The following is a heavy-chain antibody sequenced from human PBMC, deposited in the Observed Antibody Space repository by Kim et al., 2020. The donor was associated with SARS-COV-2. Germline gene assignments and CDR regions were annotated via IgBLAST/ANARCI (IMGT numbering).Heavy chain of an antibody. V-gene: IGHV4-31*03. D-gene: IGHD4-17*01. Sequence: SETLSLTCTVSGGSISSGGYYWSWIRQHPGKGLEWIGYIYYSGSTYYNPSLKSRVTISVDTSKNQFSLKLSSVTAADTAVYYCARASSAFNYGDYQGYYFDYWGQGTLVTVSS. CDR1: GGSISSGGYY. CDR3: ARASSAFNYGDYQGYYFDY. J-gene: IGHJ4*02. CDR2: IYYSGST.